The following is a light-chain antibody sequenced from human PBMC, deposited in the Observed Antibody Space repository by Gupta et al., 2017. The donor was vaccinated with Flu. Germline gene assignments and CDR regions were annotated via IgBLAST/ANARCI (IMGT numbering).Light chain of an antibody. V-gene: IGKV3-15*01. J-gene: IGKJ2*01. CDR1: QSVRSN. CDR3: QQYNNWPPNT. Sequence: EIVMTQSPATLSVSPGERATLSCRASQSVRSNLAWYQQKPGQAPRLLNYGASTRDTGITARFSGSGYGKEFPLTISSRQSEDFAVYYCQQYNNWPPNTFGQGTKLEIK. CDR2: GAS.